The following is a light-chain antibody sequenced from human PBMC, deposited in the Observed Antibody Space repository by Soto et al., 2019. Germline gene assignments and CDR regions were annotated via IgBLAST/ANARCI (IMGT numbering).Light chain of an antibody. J-gene: IGKJ5*01. CDR1: QSVSSSY. CDR2: GAS. CDR3: QQYGSS. Sequence: EIVLTQSPGTLSLSPGERATLSCRASQSVSSSYLAWYQQKPGQAPRLLIYGASSRATGIPDRFSGSGSGTDFTITISRLEPEDFAGYYCQQYGSSFGQGTRLEIK. V-gene: IGKV3-20*01.